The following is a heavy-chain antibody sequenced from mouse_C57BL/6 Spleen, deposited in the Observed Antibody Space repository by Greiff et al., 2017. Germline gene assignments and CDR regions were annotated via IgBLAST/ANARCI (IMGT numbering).Heavy chain of an antibody. V-gene: IGHV14-3*01. J-gene: IGHJ3*01. Sequence: VQLQQSVAELVRPGASVKLSCTASGFNIKNSYMHWVKQRPEQGLEWIGRIDPAHGNTKYAPKFQGKATITADTSSTTAYLQLSSRTSEDTAIYDCARCDGDDGFADGGQGTLVTVSA. CDR1: GFNIKNSY. CDR3: ARCDGDDGFAD. D-gene: IGHD2-3*01. CDR2: IDPAHGNT.